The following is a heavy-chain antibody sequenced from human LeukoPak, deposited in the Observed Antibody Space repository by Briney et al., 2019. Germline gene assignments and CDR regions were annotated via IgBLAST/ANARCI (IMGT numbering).Heavy chain of an antibody. CDR2: IFYSGST. Sequence: PSETLSLTCTVSGGSISSYSWSWIRQPPGKGLEWIGYIFYSGSTNYNPSLKSRVTISVDTSKNQFSLKLSSVTAADTAVYYCARAVLVRGTFDYWGQGTLVTVSS. CDR1: GGSISSYS. J-gene: IGHJ4*02. V-gene: IGHV4-59*08. CDR3: ARAVLVRGTFDY. D-gene: IGHD3-10*01.